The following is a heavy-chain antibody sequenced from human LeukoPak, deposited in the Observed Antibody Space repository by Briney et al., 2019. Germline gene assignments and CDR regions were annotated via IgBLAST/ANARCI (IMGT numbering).Heavy chain of an antibody. CDR3: VRGNPGYAFDI. Sequence: PSETLSLTCAVYGGSFSGYYWSWIRQPPGKGLEWIGEINHSGSTNYNPSLKSRVTISVDTSKNQFSLKLNSVTAADTAVYYCVRGNPGYAFDIWGQGTMVTVSS. CDR1: GGSFSGYY. V-gene: IGHV4-34*01. CDR2: INHSGST. J-gene: IGHJ3*02.